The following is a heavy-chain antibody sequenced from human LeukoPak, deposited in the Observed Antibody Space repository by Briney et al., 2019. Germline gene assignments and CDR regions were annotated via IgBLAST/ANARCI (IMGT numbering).Heavy chain of an antibody. J-gene: IGHJ1*01. CDR2: ISGSGDST. Sequence: GGSLRLSCAASGFTFSNYAMRWVRQAPGKGLEWVSGISGSGDSTYYADSVKGRFTISRDNAKNSLYLQMNSLRAEDTAVYYCARDRATGYSYGYYYFQHWGQGTLVTVSS. CDR3: ARDRATGYSYGYYYFQH. D-gene: IGHD5-18*01. V-gene: IGHV3-23*01. CDR1: GFTFSNYA.